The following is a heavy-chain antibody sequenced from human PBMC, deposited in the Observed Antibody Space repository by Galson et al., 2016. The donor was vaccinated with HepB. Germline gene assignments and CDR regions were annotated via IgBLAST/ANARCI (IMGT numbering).Heavy chain of an antibody. V-gene: IGHV3-30*04. CDR2: TSFDGSRV. CDR3: ASGFCASISCPLGHY. J-gene: IGHJ4*02. D-gene: IGHD1-14*01. Sequence: SLRLSCAASGFTFTSHPIHWVRQAPGKGLEWVGVTSFDGSRVYYAESVDGRFTISRDNSQNTVYLQMHNLKTEDTALYYCASGFCASISCPLGHYWGQGAQVTVSS. CDR1: GFTFTSHP.